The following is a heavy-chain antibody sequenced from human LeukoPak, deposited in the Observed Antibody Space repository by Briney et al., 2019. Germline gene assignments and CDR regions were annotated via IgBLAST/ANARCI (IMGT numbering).Heavy chain of an antibody. J-gene: IGHJ4*02. D-gene: IGHD2/OR15-2a*01. V-gene: IGHV3-30*03. CDR3: AGSLFYRDYFEY. CDR1: GFIFSTYG. Sequence: PGRSLRLSCAASGFIFSTYGMHWVRQAPGKGLEWVAYISHDGSNKNCADSVKDRFTISRDNSKNTLYLQMNSLGAEDTAVYYCAGSLFYRDYFEYWGQGTLVTVSS. CDR2: ISHDGSNK.